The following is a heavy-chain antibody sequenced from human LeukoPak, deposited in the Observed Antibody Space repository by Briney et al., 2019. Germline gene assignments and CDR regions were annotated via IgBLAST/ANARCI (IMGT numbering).Heavy chain of an antibody. CDR3: ARVRIAARPSYYYYYYMDV. CDR2: ISSSSSYI. D-gene: IGHD6-6*01. V-gene: IGHV3-21*01. J-gene: IGHJ6*03. Sequence: GGSLRLSCAASGFTFSSYEMNWVRQAPGKGLEWVSSISSSSSYIYYADSVKGRFTISRDNAKNSLYLQMNSLRAEDTAVYYCARVRIAARPSYYYYYYMDVWGKGTTVTVSS. CDR1: GFTFSSYE.